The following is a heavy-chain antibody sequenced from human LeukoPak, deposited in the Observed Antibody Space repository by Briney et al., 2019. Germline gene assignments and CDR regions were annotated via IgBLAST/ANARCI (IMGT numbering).Heavy chain of an antibody. CDR2: ISSSGSTI. J-gene: IGHJ6*04. V-gene: IGHV3-48*03. Sequence: QPGGSLRRTCAASGFTFSSYEMNWVRQAPGKGLEWVSYISSSGSTIYYADSVKGRFTISRDNAKNSLYLQMNSLRAEDTAVYYCARDHIAAAGVSGGRINYYYYGMDVWGKGTTVTVSS. CDR1: GFTFSSYE. D-gene: IGHD6-13*01. CDR3: ARDHIAAAGVSGGRINYYYYGMDV.